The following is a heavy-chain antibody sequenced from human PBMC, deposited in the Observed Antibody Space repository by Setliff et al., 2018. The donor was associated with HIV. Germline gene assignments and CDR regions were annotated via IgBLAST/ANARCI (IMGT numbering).Heavy chain of an antibody. D-gene: IGHD1-7*01. Sequence: GASLKISCRASGYDFTRYWIGWVRQMPGKGLEWMGIIYPGDFDTRYSPSFQGQVTISADKSISTASLQWNSLKASDTAMYYCATHTGNFHLHAFDIWGQGTTVTVSS. CDR2: IYPGDFDT. CDR3: ATHTGNFHLHAFDI. V-gene: IGHV5-51*01. CDR1: GYDFTRYW. J-gene: IGHJ3*02.